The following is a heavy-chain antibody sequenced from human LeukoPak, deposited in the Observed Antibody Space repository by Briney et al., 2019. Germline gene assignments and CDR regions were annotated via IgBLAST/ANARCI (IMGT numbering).Heavy chain of an antibody. V-gene: IGHV3-7*05. CDR3: ARNRASLDY. CDR1: GFTFSNFG. Sequence: GGSLILSCAASGFTFSNFGVTWVRQAPGKGLEWVANIKEDGSEIYYLDSVKGRFTISRDSAKNSLYLQMNSLRADDTAVYYCARNRASLDYWGQGTLVTVSS. CDR2: IKEDGSEI. D-gene: IGHD3-16*02. J-gene: IGHJ4*02.